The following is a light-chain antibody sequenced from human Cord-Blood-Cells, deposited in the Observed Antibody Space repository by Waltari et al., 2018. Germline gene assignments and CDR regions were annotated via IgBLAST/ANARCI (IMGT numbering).Light chain of an antibody. CDR1: SSDVGSYNL. V-gene: IGLV2-23*01. J-gene: IGLJ1*01. CDR3: CSYAGGSTVV. CDR2: EGS. Sequence: QSALTQPASVSGSPGQSITIPCTGTSSDVGSYNLVSWYQQHPGKAPKLMSYEGSKRPSGVSNSYYGSKSGTAVPLRISGPQAEDESDYYCCSYAGGSTVVYGSGTKVTVL.